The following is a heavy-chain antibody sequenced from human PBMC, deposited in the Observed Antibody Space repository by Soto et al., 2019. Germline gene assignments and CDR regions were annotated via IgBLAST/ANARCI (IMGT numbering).Heavy chain of an antibody. CDR3: AKDGGWWELPIRIDY. D-gene: IGHD1-26*01. CDR2: ISGSGGST. V-gene: IGHV3-23*01. J-gene: IGHJ4*02. Sequence: GGSLRPSCAASGFTFRSYVMSWVRQAPGKGLEWVSSISGSGGSTYYADSVKGRFTISRDNSKNTLFLQMNSLRAEDTAVYYCAKDGGWWELPIRIDYWGQGTLVTVSS. CDR1: GFTFRSYV.